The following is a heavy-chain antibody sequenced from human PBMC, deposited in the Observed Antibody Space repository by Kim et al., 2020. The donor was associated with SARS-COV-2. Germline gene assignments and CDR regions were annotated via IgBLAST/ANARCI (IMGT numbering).Heavy chain of an antibody. CDR2: IYSGGST. J-gene: IGHJ3*02. D-gene: IGHD3-10*01. V-gene: IGHV3-53*04. CDR3: ARGGGIRITMVRGVHRNDAFDI. CDR1: GFTVSSNY. Sequence: GGSLRLSCAASGFTVSSNYMSWVRQAPGKGLEWVSVIYSGGSTYYADSVKGRFTISRHNSKNTLYLQMNSLRAEDTAVYYCARGGGIRITMVRGVHRNDAFDIWGQVTMVTVSS.